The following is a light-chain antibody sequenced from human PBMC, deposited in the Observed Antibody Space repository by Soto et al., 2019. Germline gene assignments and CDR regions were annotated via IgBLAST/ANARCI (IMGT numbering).Light chain of an antibody. CDR1: QSVLYSSDNKNY. CDR2: WAS. J-gene: IGKJ4*01. V-gene: IGKV4-1*01. CDR3: QQYDTVPLT. Sequence: DIVMTQSPDSLAVSLGERATLNCKSSQSVLYSSDNKNYLAWYQQKPGQPPKLLIYWASTRESGVPDRFSGSWSGTDFTLTISSLQTEDVAVYYCQQYDTVPLTFGGGTKVEIK.